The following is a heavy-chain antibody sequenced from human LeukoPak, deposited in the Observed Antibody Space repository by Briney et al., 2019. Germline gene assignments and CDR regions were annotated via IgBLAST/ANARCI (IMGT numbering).Heavy chain of an antibody. J-gene: IGHJ4*02. D-gene: IGHD3-10*01. CDR1: GFTFNSYG. CDR3: AKEWIRGVINY. Sequence: GGSLRLSCAASGFTFNSYGMHWVRQAPGEGLEWVAVISNAGYNKYYTDSVKGRFTISRDNSKNTLYLQMNSLRAEDTAVYYCAKEWIRGVINYWGQGTLVVVSS. V-gene: IGHV3-30*18. CDR2: ISNAGYNK.